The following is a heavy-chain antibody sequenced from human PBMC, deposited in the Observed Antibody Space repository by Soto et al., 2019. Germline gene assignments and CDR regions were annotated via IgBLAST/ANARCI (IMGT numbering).Heavy chain of an antibody. CDR2: IIPLFDSA. J-gene: IGHJ4*02. CDR1: GDTFSNYA. CDR3: AASTFQSGVTGYFHLGF. D-gene: IGHD3-9*01. Sequence: QVHLVQSGTEVKKPGSSVKVSCKTSGDTFSNYAISWVRQAPGQGLEWMGGIIPLFDSASHAQRSHDRVTITADKFTSTAYMEPRSLTSEDTAIYYCAASTFQSGVTGYFHLGFWGQGTLVTVSS. V-gene: IGHV1-69*06.